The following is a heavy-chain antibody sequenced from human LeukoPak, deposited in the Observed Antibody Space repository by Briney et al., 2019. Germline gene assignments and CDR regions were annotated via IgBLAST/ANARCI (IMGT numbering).Heavy chain of an antibody. V-gene: IGHV1-18*04. CDR3: ARDPTGSGALYFDY. CDR1: GYIFTSYN. J-gene: IGHJ4*02. CDR2: ISAYNGNT. Sequence: ASVKVSCKASGYIFTSYNMYWVRQAPGQGLEWMGWISAYNGNTNYAQKLQGRVTMTTDTSTSTAYMELRSLRSDDTAVYYCARDPTGSGALYFDYWGQGTLVTVSS. D-gene: IGHD3-10*01.